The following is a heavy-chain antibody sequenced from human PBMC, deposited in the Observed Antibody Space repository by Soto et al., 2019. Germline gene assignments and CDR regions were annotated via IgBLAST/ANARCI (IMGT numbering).Heavy chain of an antibody. J-gene: IGHJ6*02. Sequence: QVQLVQSGAEVKKPGSSVKVSCKASGGTFSTYSISWVRQAPGQGLEWMGGSPPIVGTSKYAQTFQGRVTHSADASTGKAYMELSSMRSDNTAVYYCAGEGRYPNSSYSCGVDVWGQGTMVTVSS. CDR3: AGEGRYPNSSYSCGVDV. V-gene: IGHV1-69*01. CDR1: GGTFSTYS. CDR2: SPPIVGTS. D-gene: IGHD5-18*01.